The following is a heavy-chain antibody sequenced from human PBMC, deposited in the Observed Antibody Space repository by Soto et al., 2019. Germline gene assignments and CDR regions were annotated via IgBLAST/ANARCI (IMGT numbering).Heavy chain of an antibody. D-gene: IGHD3-9*01. CDR3: ARGVSLPINTYFDP. Sequence: GGSLRLSCAASGFTFSSYAMSWVRQAPGKGLEWVSAISGSGGSTYYADSVKGRFTISRDNSKNTLYLQMNSLRAEDTAVYYCARGVSLPINTYFDPWGQGTLVTVSS. V-gene: IGHV3-23*01. CDR1: GFTFSSYA. J-gene: IGHJ4*02. CDR2: ISGSGGST.